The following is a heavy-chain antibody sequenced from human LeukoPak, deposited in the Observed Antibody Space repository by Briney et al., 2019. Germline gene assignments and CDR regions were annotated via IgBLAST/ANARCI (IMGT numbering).Heavy chain of an antibody. V-gene: IGHV3-33*01. CDR2: IWYDGSNK. Sequence: GRSLRLSCAASGFTFSSYGMHWVRQAPGKGLEWVAVIWYDGSNKYYADSVKGRFTISRDNSKNTLYLQMNSLGVEDTAVYYCARVGCTGGSCRPYHYHGMDVWGQGTTVTVSS. CDR1: GFTFSSYG. CDR3: ARVGCTGGSCRPYHYHGMDV. D-gene: IGHD2-15*01. J-gene: IGHJ6*02.